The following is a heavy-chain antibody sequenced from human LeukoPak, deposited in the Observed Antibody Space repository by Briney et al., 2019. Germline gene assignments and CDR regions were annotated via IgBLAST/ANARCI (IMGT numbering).Heavy chain of an antibody. J-gene: IGHJ3*02. D-gene: IGHD4-23*01. CDR3: ARYNYGGNSVSGGAFDI. V-gene: IGHV3-21*01. Sequence: GRSLRLSCVASGFTFRNYGMHWVRQAPGKGLEWVSSISSSSSYIYYADSVKGRFTISRDSAKNSLYLQMNSLRAEDTAVYYCARYNYGGNSVSGGAFDIWGQGTMVTVSS. CDR2: ISSSSSYI. CDR1: GFTFRNYG.